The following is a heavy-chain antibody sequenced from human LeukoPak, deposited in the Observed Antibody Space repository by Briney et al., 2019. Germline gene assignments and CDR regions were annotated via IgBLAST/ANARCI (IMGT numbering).Heavy chain of an antibody. J-gene: IGHJ6*02. CDR3: ASLSYDYVWGSHRYQFSYYYYGMDV. CDR1: GYTFTSYD. V-gene: IGHV1-8*01. Sequence: GASVKVSCKASGYTFTSYDINWVRQATGQGLEWRGWMNPNSGNTGYAQKCQGRVTMTRNTSISTAYMELSRLRSEDTAVYYCASLSYDYVWGSHRYQFSYYYYGMDVWGQGTTVTVS. CDR2: MNPNSGNT. D-gene: IGHD3-16*02.